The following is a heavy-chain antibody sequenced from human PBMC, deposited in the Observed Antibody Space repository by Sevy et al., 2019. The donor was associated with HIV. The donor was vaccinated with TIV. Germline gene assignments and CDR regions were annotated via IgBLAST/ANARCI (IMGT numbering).Heavy chain of an antibody. CDR1: GFTFSTYT. CDR2: ISSSSSSI. D-gene: IGHD1-26*01. CDR3: ARAKVWVDALDI. J-gene: IGHJ3*02. Sequence: GGSLRLSCAASGFTFSTYTMNWVRRAPGKGLEWVSYISSSSSSIYYADSVKGRFTISRDNADNSLFLQMNSLRDEDTAVQYCARAKVWVDALDIWGQGTMVTVSS. V-gene: IGHV3-48*02.